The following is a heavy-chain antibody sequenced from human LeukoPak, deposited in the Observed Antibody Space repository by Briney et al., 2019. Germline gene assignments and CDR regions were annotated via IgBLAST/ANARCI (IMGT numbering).Heavy chain of an antibody. CDR2: INPNSGGT. Sequence: ASVKVSCKASGYTFTGYYMHWVRQAPGQGPEWMGWINPNSGGTNYAQKFQGRVTMTRDTSISTAYMELSRLRSDDTAVYYCARSPLYYDILTGYYARYYYYYYMDVWGKGTTVTISS. CDR1: GYTFTGYY. J-gene: IGHJ6*03. CDR3: ARSPLYYDILTGYYARYYYYYYMDV. D-gene: IGHD3-9*01. V-gene: IGHV1-2*02.